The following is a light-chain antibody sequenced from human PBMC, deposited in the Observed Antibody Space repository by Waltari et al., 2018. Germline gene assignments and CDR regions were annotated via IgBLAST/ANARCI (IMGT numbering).Light chain of an antibody. CDR3: QSADSSGTSRV. J-gene: IGLJ2*01. V-gene: IGLV3-25*03. CDR2: KDT. Sequence: YELTQPPSVSVPPGQTARITCFGVALPKQHVYGYQQRPGQAPVLMIYKDTKRPSGSPERFSGSASGTTVTLTISGVQAEDEAVYYCQSADSSGTSRVFGGGTKLTVL. CDR1: ALPKQH.